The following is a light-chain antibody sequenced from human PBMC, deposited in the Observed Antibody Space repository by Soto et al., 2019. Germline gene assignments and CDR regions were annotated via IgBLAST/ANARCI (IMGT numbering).Light chain of an antibody. CDR1: QTVRNNY. J-gene: IGKJ4*01. Sequence: IGLTQSPCTLSLSPGERATLSCRACQTVRNNYLAWYQQKPGQAPRLLIYDASSRATGIPDRFSGGGSGTDFTLTISRLEPEDFAVYYCQQFSSYPLTFGGGTKVDI. V-gene: IGKV3-20*01. CDR2: DAS. CDR3: QQFSSYPLT.